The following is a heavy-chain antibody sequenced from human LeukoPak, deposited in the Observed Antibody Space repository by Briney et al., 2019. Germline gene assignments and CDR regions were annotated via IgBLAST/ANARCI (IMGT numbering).Heavy chain of an antibody. CDR2: IYYSGST. J-gene: IGHJ3*02. CDR1: GGSISSSSYY. V-gene: IGHV4-39*01. Sequence: SETLSLTCTVSGGSISSSSYYWGWIRQPPGKGPEWIGSIYYSGSTYCNPSLKSRVTISVDTSKNQFSLKLSSVTAADTAVYYCARSKRAGGSYSRIRVDDALDIWGQGTMVTVSS. D-gene: IGHD1-26*01. CDR3: ARSKRAGGSYSRIRVDDALDI.